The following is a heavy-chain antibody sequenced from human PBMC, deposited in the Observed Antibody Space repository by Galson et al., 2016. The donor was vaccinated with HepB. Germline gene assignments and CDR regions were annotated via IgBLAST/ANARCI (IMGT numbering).Heavy chain of an antibody. CDR2: ISYDGSNK. V-gene: IGHV3-30-3*01. CDR3: AREREFAGSYCFAN. J-gene: IGHJ4*02. CDR1: GFTFNNYA. D-gene: IGHD2-8*02. Sequence: SLRLSCAASGFTFNNYAMHWVRQAPGKGLGWVAVISYDGSNKYYADSVKGRFTISRDNSKNTLYLQMNSLRTEDTGVYYCAREREFAGSYCFANWGRGTLVTGSS.